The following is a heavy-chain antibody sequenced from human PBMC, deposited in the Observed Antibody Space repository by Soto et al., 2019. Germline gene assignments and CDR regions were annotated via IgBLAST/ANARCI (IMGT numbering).Heavy chain of an antibody. D-gene: IGHD5-12*01. CDR2: INSNGGST. CDR1: GFTFSSCA. Sequence: PGGSLRLSCAASGFTFSSCAMYWVRQAPGKGLEYVSAINSNGGSTYYANSVKGRFTISRDNSKNTLYLQMGSLRAEDMAVYYCARVGGYNSWGGYYFDYWGQGTLVTVSS. J-gene: IGHJ4*02. CDR3: ARVGGYNSWGGYYFDY. V-gene: IGHV3-64*01.